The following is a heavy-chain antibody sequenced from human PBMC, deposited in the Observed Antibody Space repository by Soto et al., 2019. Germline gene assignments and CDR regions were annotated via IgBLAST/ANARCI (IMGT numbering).Heavy chain of an antibody. CDR1: GYTFTGYY. J-gene: IGHJ6*02. CDR3: ARARTIGYYYYGMDV. Sequence: ASVKGSCKSSGYTFTGYYMHWVRQAPGQGLEWMGWINPNSGGTNYAQKFQGRVTMTRDTSISTAYMELSRLRSDDTAVYYCARARTIGYYYYGMDVWGQGTTVTVSS. D-gene: IGHD3-10*01. V-gene: IGHV1-2*02. CDR2: INPNSGGT.